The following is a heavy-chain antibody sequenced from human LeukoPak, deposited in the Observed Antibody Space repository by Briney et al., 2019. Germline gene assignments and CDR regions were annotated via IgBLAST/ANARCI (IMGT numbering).Heavy chain of an antibody. D-gene: IGHD3-22*01. Sequence: ASVKVSCKASGYTFTSYGISWVRQAPGQGLEWMGWISAYNGNTNYAQKFQGRVTMTRNTSISTAYMELSSLRSEDTAVYYCARPLRITMIVVDDAFDIWGQGTMVTVSS. CDR2: ISAYNGNT. J-gene: IGHJ3*02. CDR3: ARPLRITMIVVDDAFDI. V-gene: IGHV1-18*01. CDR1: GYTFTSYG.